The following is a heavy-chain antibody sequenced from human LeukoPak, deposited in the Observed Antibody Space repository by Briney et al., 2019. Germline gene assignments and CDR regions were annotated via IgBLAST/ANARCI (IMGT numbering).Heavy chain of an antibody. CDR2: ISSSGSTI. V-gene: IGHV3-11*01. Sequence: GGSPRLSCAASGFTFSDYYMSWIRQAPGKGLEWVSYISSSGSTIYYADSVKGRFTISRDNAKNSLYLQMNSLRVEDTAVYYCARELGYCSSTSCYDSRFDYWGQGTLVTVSS. D-gene: IGHD2-2*01. CDR1: GFTFSDYY. CDR3: ARELGYCSSTSCYDSRFDY. J-gene: IGHJ4*02.